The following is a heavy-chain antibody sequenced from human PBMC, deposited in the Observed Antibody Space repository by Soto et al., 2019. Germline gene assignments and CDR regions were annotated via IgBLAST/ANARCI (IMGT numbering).Heavy chain of an antibody. J-gene: IGHJ4*02. V-gene: IGHV1-18*01. Sequence: ASVKVSCKASGYTFSNFGISWVRQAPGEGLEWMGWISPNSEKTKIAQRFQGRVTMTTDISTSTSYLELRGLTSEDTAVYYCARDYYKYYDSSGYYRSPAYWGQGTLVTVSS. CDR1: GYTFSNFG. CDR2: ISPNSEKT. D-gene: IGHD3-22*01. CDR3: ARDYYKYYDSSGYYRSPAY.